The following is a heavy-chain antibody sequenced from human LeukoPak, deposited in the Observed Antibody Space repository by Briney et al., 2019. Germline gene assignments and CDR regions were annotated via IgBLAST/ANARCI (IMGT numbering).Heavy chain of an antibody. D-gene: IGHD3-3*01. CDR2: IRRKGYGGTT. V-gene: IGHV3-49*04. CDR1: GFTFGDYS. J-gene: IGHJ6*04. Sequence: GGSLRLPCTASGFTFGDYSLSWVRQAPEKGLEWVGFIRRKGYGGTTEYAPSVKGRFIISRDDSKSTAYLQMNSLKTEDTAVYYCTRDHDFWSGPFDVWGKGTTVTASS. CDR3: TRDHDFWSGPFDV.